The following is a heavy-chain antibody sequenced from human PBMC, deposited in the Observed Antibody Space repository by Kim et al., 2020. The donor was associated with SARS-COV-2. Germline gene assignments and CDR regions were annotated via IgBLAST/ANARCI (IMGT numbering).Heavy chain of an antibody. V-gene: IGHV4-59*13. CDR3: ARVQRGFQSAFDI. CDR2: IYYSGST. Sequence: SETLSLTCTVSGGSISSYYWSWIRQPPGKGLEWIGYIYYSGSTNYNPSLKSRVTISVDTSKNQFSLKLSSVTAADTAVYYCARVQRGFQSAFDIWGQGTMVTVSS. CDR1: GGSISSYY. D-gene: IGHD6-25*01. J-gene: IGHJ3*02.